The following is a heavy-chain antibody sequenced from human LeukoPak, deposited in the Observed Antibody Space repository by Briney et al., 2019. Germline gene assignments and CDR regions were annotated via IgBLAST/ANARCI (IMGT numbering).Heavy chain of an antibody. CDR2: INPSGGST. CDR1: GYTFTSYY. J-gene: IGHJ2*01. V-gene: IGHV1-46*01. D-gene: IGHD3-22*01. CDR3: ARVGGYYPSHWYFDL. Sequence: ASVKVSCKASGYTFTSYYMHWVRQAPGQGLEWMGIINPSGGSTSYAQKFQGRVTMTRDMSTSTVYMELSRLRSDDTAVYYCARVGGYYPSHWYFDLWGRGTLVTVSS.